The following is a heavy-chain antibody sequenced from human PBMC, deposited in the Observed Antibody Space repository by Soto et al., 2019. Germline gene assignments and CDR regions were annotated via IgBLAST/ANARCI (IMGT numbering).Heavy chain of an antibody. CDR2: IFPGDSEI. J-gene: IGHJ6*02. CDR3: ARFGIGGCRGGRCFLSYNRYGMAV. Sequence: GESLKISCKGSGYSFSDFWIGWVRQMPGKGLELMGMIFPGDSEIKYSPPFQGQVTISADKSISTAYVQWSSLKASDTAMYYCARFGIGGCRGGRCFLSYNRYGMAVWGQGTTVTVSS. V-gene: IGHV5-51*01. D-gene: IGHD2-15*01. CDR1: GYSFSDFW.